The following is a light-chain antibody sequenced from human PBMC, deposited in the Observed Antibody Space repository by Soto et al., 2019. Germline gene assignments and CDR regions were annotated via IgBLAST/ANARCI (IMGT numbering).Light chain of an antibody. CDR1: SGHSSYA. Sequence: QLVLTQSPSASASQGASVKLTCTLSSGHSSYAIAWHQQQPEKGPRYLMKLNSDGSHSKGDGIPDRFSGSSSGAERYLTISSLQSEDEADYYCQTWGTGIRVFGGGTKVTVL. CDR2: LNSDGSH. J-gene: IGLJ3*02. V-gene: IGLV4-69*01. CDR3: QTWGTGIRV.